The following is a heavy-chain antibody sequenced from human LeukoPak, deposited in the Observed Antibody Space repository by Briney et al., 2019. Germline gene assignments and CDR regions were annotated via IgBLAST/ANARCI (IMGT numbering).Heavy chain of an antibody. D-gene: IGHD2-15*01. CDR2: INHSGST. CDR3: ARLDIVVVVAATPPYYYYGMDV. J-gene: IGHJ6*02. V-gene: IGHV4-34*01. CDR1: GGSFSGYY. Sequence: PSETLSLTCAVYGGSFSGYYWSWIRQPPGKGLRWIGEINHSGSTNYNPSLKSRVTISVDTSKNQFSLKLSSVTAADTAVYYCARLDIVVVVAATPPYYYYGMDVWGQGTTVTVSS.